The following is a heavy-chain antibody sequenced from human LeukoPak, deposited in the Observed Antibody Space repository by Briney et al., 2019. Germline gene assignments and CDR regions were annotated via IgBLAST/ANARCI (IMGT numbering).Heavy chain of an antibody. CDR1: GYTFTSYY. J-gene: IGHJ4*02. CDR3: ARVGDDSSGYYYRSFDY. V-gene: IGHV1-46*01. D-gene: IGHD3-22*01. Sequence: ASVKVSCKASGYTFTSYYMHWVRQAPGQGLEWMGIINPSGGSTSYAQKFQGRVTMTRDTSTSTVHMELSSLRSEDTAVYYCARVGDDSSGYYYRSFDYWGQGTLVTVSS. CDR2: INPSGGST.